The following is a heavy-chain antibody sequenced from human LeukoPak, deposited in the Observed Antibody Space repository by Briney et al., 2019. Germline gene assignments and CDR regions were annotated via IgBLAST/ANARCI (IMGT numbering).Heavy chain of an antibody. J-gene: IGHJ4*02. V-gene: IGHV4-59*01. CDR1: GGSISTSS. D-gene: IGHD6-19*01. CDR3: ARGSGWYQY. Sequence: SETLSLTCTVTGGSISTSSWSWVRQPPGKGLEWVGYIFSSGSTNYNPSLKSRVAISVDTSKNQVSLNLNSVTAADTAVYYCARGSGWYQYWGQGTLVTVSS. CDR2: IFSSGST.